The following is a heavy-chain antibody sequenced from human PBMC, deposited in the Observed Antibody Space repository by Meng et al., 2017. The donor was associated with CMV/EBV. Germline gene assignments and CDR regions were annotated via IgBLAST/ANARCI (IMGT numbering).Heavy chain of an antibody. J-gene: IGHJ4*02. D-gene: IGHD3-3*01. CDR1: GGSISSGDYY. CDR2: IYYRGSS. Sequence: GQLQEKGPGLGTPSQPLSLTCTVTGGSISSGDYYWSWIRQPTGEGLEWIGYIYYRGSSYFNTSLKSRVTISVDTSKNQFTLKLSSVTAAETAVYYCARDNRRGGVDYWGQGTLVTVSS. CDR3: ARDNRRGGVDY. V-gene: IGHV4-30-4*08.